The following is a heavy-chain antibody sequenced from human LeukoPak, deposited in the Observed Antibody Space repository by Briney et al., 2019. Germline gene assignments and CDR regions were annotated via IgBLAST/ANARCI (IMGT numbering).Heavy chain of an antibody. CDR3: ALVGPNWFDP. CDR1: GYTFTSYG. CDR2: FDPEDGET. J-gene: IGHJ5*02. V-gene: IGHV1-24*01. D-gene: IGHD1-26*01. Sequence: ASVKVSCKASGYTFTSYGISWVRQAPGQGLEWMGGFDPEDGETIYAQKFQGRVTMTEDTSTDTAYMELSSLRSEDTAVYYCALVGPNWFDPRGQGTLVTVSS.